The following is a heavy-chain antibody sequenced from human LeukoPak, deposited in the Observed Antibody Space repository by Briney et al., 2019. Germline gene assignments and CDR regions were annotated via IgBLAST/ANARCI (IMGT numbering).Heavy chain of an antibody. D-gene: IGHD1-26*01. V-gene: IGHV3-23*01. J-gene: IGHJ4*02. CDR3: AKGNSARSGSYYGDY. CDR1: GFTFDSYA. Sequence: PGGSLRFSCAASGFTFDSYAMSWVRQAPGRGLEWVSSISGSGSSTYYADSVKGRFTISRDNSKNTLYLQMDSLRIEDTAEYYCAKGNSARSGSYYGDYWGQGTLVTVSS. CDR2: ISGSGSST.